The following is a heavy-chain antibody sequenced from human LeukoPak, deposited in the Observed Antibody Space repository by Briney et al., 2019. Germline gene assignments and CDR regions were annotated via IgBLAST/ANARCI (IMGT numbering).Heavy chain of an antibody. CDR2: INHSGST. V-gene: IGHV4-34*01. CDR3: ARGTRESSSWYEY. CDR1: GGSFSGYY. J-gene: IGHJ4*02. D-gene: IGHD6-13*01. Sequence: PSETLSLTCAVYGGSFSGYYWSWIRQPPGKGLEWIGEINHSGSTNYNPSLKSRATMSVDTSKNQFSLKLSSVTAADTAVYYCARGTRESSSWYEYWGQGTLVTVSS.